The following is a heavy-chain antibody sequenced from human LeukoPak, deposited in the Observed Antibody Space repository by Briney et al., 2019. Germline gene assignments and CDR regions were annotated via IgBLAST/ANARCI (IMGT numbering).Heavy chain of an antibody. V-gene: IGHV3-30*02. CDR1: GFTFSSYG. D-gene: IGHD3-3*01. CDR3: AKDVPSVLRFLEWSKFDY. CDR2: IRYDGSNK. Sequence: RGSLRLSCAASGFTFSSYGMHWVRQAPGKGLEWVAFIRYDGSNKYYADSVKGRFTISRDNSKNTLYLQMNSLRAVDTAVYYCAKDVPSVLRFLEWSKFDYWGQGTLVTVSS. J-gene: IGHJ4*02.